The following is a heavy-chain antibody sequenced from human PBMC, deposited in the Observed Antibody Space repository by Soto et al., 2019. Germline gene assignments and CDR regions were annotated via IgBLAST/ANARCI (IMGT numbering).Heavy chain of an antibody. V-gene: IGHV1-18*01. CDR1: GYTFTSYG. Sequence: QVQLVQSGAEVKKPGASVKVSCKASGYTFTSYGISWVRQAPGQGLEWMGWISAYNVNTNYAQKLQGRVTMTTDTSTSTAYMELRSLRSDDTAVYYCARGTITGTTVNHILTGYYWTPFDYWGQGTLVTVSS. J-gene: IGHJ4*02. CDR2: ISAYNVNT. D-gene: IGHD3-9*01. CDR3: ARGTITGTTVNHILTGYYWTPFDY.